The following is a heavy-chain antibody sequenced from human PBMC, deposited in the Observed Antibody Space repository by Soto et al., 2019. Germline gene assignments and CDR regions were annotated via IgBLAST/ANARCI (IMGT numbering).Heavy chain of an antibody. CDR3: ARDRGWGSYYYYYGMDV. J-gene: IGHJ6*02. V-gene: IGHV3-48*02. CDR1: GFTFSSYS. CDR2: ISSSSSTI. Sequence: EVQLVESGGGLVQPGGSLRLSCAAYGFTFSSYSMNWVRQAPGKGLEWVSYISSSSSTIYYADSVKGRFTISRDNAKNSLYLQMNSLRDEDTAVYYCARDRGWGSYYYYYGMDVWAKGPRSPSP. D-gene: IGHD7-27*01.